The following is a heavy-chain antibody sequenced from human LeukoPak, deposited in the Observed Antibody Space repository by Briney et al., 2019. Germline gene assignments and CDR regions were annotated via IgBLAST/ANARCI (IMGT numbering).Heavy chain of an antibody. Sequence: SETLSLTCTVSGGSISSYYWSWIRQPAGKGLEWIGRIYTSGSTNYNPSLKSRVTMSVNTSKNQFSLKLTSVTAADTAIYYCARVDEVGQLSAPPFYYYMDVWGKGKSVTVSS. V-gene: IGHV4-4*07. CDR2: IYTSGST. CDR1: GGSISSYY. CDR3: ARVDEVGQLSAPPFYYYMDV. D-gene: IGHD1-1*01. J-gene: IGHJ6*03.